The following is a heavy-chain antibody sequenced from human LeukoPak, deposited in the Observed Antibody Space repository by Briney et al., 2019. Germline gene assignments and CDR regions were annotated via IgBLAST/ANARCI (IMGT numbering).Heavy chain of an antibody. CDR3: ARRHPPPYYYDGSYWFDP. J-gene: IGHJ5*02. Sequence: PSETLSLTCTVSGGSISSSSYYWSWIRQPAGKGLEWIGRIYNGGIITYNPSLKSRVTMSIDTSKNQFSLKLSSVTAADTAVYYCARRHPPPYYYDGSYWFDPWGQGTLVTVSS. CDR2: IYNGGII. CDR1: GGSISSSSYY. V-gene: IGHV4-61*02. D-gene: IGHD3-22*01.